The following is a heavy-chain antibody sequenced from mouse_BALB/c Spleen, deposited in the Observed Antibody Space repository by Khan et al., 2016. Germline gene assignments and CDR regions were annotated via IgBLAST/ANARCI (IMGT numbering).Heavy chain of an antibody. CDR1: GFNIKDYY. CDR2: TDPVTGAT. Sequence: VQLQQPGAELVRSGASVRLSCTASGFNIKDYYIPWVTQRPEQGLEWIGWTDPVTGATEHAPKLQGKATMTADTSSNPAYLQPSRLTSEDTAVYYCNAIYYGNYVYFDYWGQDTTLTVSS. D-gene: IGHD2-1*01. V-gene: IGHV14-4*02. CDR3: NAIYYGNYVYFDY. J-gene: IGHJ2*01.